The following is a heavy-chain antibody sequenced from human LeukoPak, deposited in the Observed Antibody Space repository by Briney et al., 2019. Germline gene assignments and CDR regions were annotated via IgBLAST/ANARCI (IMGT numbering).Heavy chain of an antibody. V-gene: IGHV1-69*05. J-gene: IGHJ6*03. CDR1: GGTFSSYA. D-gene: IGHD2-2*03. CDR3: ARSRTYLDIVVVPAARRGYYYYYMDV. Sequence: GASVKVSCKASGGTFSSYAISWVRQAPGQGLEWMGGIILIFGTANYAQKFQGRDTITTDESTSTAYMELSSLRSEDTAVYYCARSRTYLDIVVVPAARRGYYYYYMDVWGKGTTVTVSS. CDR2: IILIFGTA.